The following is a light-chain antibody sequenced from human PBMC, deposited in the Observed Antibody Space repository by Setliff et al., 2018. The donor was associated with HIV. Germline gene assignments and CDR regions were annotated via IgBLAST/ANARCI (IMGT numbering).Light chain of an antibody. CDR2: SDN. V-gene: IGLV1-44*01. CDR3: ATWDDSLNGRV. Sequence: QSVLTQTPSASGTPGQGVTISCSGGSSNIGTNTVNWYQQLPGTAPKLLMYSDNQRPSGVPDRFSGSKSGTSASLAISGLQSEDEADYYCATWDDSLNGRVFGTGTKVNVL. CDR1: SSNIGTNT. J-gene: IGLJ1*01.